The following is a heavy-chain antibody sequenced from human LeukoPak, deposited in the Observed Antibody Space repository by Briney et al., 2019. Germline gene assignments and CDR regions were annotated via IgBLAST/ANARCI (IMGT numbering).Heavy chain of an antibody. V-gene: IGHV4-38-2*02. Sequence: TSETLSLTCTVPGYSISSGYYWGWIRQPPGKGLEWIGEINHSGGTNYNPSLKSRVTISVDTSKNQFSLKLSSVTAADTAVFYCATSTWYGAFDIWGQGTMVTVSS. CDR2: INHSGGT. J-gene: IGHJ3*02. CDR1: GYSISSGYY. D-gene: IGHD6-13*01. CDR3: ATSTWYGAFDI.